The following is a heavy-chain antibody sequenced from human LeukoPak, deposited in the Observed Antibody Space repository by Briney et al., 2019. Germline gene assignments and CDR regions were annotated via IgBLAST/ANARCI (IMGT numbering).Heavy chain of an antibody. CDR1: GFTFSTYW. CDR3: AREAGSYAPFDP. V-gene: IGHV3-7*01. Sequence: GGSLRLSCSASGFTFSTYWMSWVRQAPGKGLEWVANIKQDGSEKYYVDSVKGRFTISRDNAKNSLYLQMNSLRAEDTAVYYCAREAGSYAPFDPWGQGTLVTVSS. CDR2: IKQDGSEK. J-gene: IGHJ5*02. D-gene: IGHD3-10*01.